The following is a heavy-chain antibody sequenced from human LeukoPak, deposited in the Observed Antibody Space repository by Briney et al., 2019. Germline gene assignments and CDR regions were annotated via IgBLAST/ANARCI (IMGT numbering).Heavy chain of an antibody. J-gene: IGHJ6*02. Sequence: QPGGSLRLSCAASGFPFSSYWMHWVRHAPGKGLVWVSRINSDGSSTSYADSVKGRFTISRDNAKNTLYLQMNSLRAEDTAVYYCAREVSGTGYYGMDVWGQGTTVTVSS. V-gene: IGHV3-74*01. CDR3: AREVSGTGYYGMDV. CDR2: INSDGSST. CDR1: GFPFSSYW. D-gene: IGHD1-14*01.